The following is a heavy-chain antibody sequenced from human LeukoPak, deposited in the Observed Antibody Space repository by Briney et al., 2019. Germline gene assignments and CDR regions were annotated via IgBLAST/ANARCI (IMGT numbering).Heavy chain of an antibody. J-gene: IGHJ4*02. CDR3: ARDFAREFTIDY. V-gene: IGHV3-48*01. Sequence: GGSLRLSCAASGFTFSNYNMNWVRQPPGKGLQWVSYVSSSSNIIYYADSVKGRFTISRDNAKNSLFLQMSSLRAEDTAVYYCARDFAREFTIDYWGQGTLVTVSS. CDR1: GFTFSNYN. D-gene: IGHD3-10*01. CDR2: VSSSSNII.